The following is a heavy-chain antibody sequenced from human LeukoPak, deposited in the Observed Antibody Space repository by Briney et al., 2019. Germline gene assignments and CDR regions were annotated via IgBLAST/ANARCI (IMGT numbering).Heavy chain of an antibody. D-gene: IGHD2-2*01. CDR3: ARGWVGYCSSTRCYPGAFDI. CDR2: ISAYNGNT. J-gene: IGHJ3*02. Sequence: ASVKVSCKASGYTFTSYGISWVRQAPGQGLEWMGWISAYNGNTNYAQKLQGRVTMTTDASTSTAYMELRSLRSDDTAVYYCARGWVGYCSSTRCYPGAFDIWGQGTMVSVSA. CDR1: GYTFTSYG. V-gene: IGHV1-18*01.